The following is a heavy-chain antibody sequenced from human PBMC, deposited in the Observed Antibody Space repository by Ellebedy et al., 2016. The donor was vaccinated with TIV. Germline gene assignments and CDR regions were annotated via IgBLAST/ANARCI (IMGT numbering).Heavy chain of an antibody. CDR3: ARSCGGDCWRIDY. J-gene: IGHJ4*02. V-gene: IGHV3-48*02. D-gene: IGHD2-21*02. CDR2: ITTNVTIM. Sequence: GGSLRLXXAASGFTFSNYYMHWVRQAPGKGLEWLSFITTNVTIMEYADSVKGRFTVSRDNAKDSLYLQMNSLRDEDTAVYYCARSCGGDCWRIDYWGQGTLVAVSS. CDR1: GFTFSNYY.